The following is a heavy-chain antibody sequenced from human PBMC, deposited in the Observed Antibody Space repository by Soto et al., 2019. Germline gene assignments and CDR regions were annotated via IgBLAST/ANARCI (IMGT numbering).Heavy chain of an antibody. CDR1: GFTFSSYG. V-gene: IGHV3-33*01. Sequence: GGSLRLSCAASGFTFSSYGMHWVRQAPGKGLEWVAVIWYDGSNKYYADSVKGRFTISRDNSKNTLYMQMNSMRAEGTAVYYCARVDYYGSTPMVMDAWGQGTTVTVSS. CDR3: ARVDYYGSTPMVMDA. CDR2: IWYDGSNK. J-gene: IGHJ6*02. D-gene: IGHD3-10*01.